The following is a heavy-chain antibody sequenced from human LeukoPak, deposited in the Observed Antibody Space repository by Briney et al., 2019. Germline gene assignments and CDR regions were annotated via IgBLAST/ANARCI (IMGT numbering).Heavy chain of an antibody. CDR1: GFTFSDHY. V-gene: IGHV3-72*01. J-gene: IGHJ4*02. Sequence: GGSLRLSCAASGFTFSDHYMDWVRQAPGKGLEGVGRTRNKANSYTTEYAASVKGRFTISRDDSKNSLYLQMNSLKTEDTAVYYCARGGSTVAAGTRFDYWGQGTLVTVSS. D-gene: IGHD6-13*01. CDR2: TRNKANSYTT. CDR3: ARGGSTVAAGTRFDY.